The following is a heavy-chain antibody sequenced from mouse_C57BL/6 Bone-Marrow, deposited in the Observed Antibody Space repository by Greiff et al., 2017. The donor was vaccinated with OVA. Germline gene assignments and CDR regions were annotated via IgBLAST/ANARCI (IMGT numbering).Heavy chain of an antibody. CDR3: TGYDYDGVFAY. J-gene: IGHJ3*01. D-gene: IGHD2-4*01. CDR1: GFPFSDAW. Sequence: EVKLMESGGGLVQPGGSMKLSCAASGFPFSDAWMDWVRQSPETGLEWVAEIRNKANNHATYSAVSVKGRFTISRDESKSIGYLQMNSLRSEDTGIYYCTGYDYDGVFAYWGQGTLVTVSA. V-gene: IGHV6-6*01. CDR2: IRNKANNHAT.